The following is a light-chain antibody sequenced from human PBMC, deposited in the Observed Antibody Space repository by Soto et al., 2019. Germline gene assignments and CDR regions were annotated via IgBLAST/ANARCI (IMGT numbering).Light chain of an antibody. CDR3: HQRQSWSRT. CDR2: DAS. V-gene: IGKV3-11*01. J-gene: IGKJ1*01. CDR1: LSVSVY. Sequence: EIVLTQSPATLSLSPGERATLSCRASLSVSVYLDWYQQKPGQAPRLLIYDASNRATGIPARFSGSGSGTDSTLTISDVEPEDFAVYYCHQRQSWSRTFGQGTKVDI.